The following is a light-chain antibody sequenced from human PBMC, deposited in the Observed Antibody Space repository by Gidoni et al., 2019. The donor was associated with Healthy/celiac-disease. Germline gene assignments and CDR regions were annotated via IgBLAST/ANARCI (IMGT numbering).Light chain of an antibody. J-gene: IGKJ1*01. V-gene: IGKV3-20*01. CDR2: GAS. CDR3: QLYGSSPWT. CDR1: QSVSSSY. Sequence: DIVLTQSPGTLSLSPGERATLSCRASQSVSSSYLAWYQQKPGQAPRLLIDGASSRATGIPDRFSGSGSGTDFTITISRLEPEDSAVYYCQLYGSSPWTFGQGTKVEIK.